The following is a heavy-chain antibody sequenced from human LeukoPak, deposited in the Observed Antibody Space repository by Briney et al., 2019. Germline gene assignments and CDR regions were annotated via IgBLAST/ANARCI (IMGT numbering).Heavy chain of an antibody. CDR3: AKAPAYYYDSSAGGDAFDI. J-gene: IGHJ3*02. CDR2: IYSGGST. D-gene: IGHD3-22*01. Sequence: GGSLRLSCAASGFTVSSKYMSWVRQAPGKGLEWVSTIYSGGSTYYADSVKGRFTISRDNSKNTLYLQMNSLRAEDTAVYYCAKAPAYYYDSSAGGDAFDIWGQGTMVTVSS. CDR1: GFTVSSKY. V-gene: IGHV3-53*01.